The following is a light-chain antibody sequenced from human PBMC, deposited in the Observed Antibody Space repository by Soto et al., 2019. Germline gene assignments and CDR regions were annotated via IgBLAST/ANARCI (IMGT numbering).Light chain of an antibody. CDR1: QYINTR. V-gene: IGKV3-11*01. Sequence: EIVLTQSPATLSSFAGDRATLSFRASQYINTRLAWYQHRPGQAPRLLIYQTSLRAAGIPARFSASGSGTDFTLTISDVQPEDFALYYCHQRQSWPRTFGQGTKVDI. CDR2: QTS. CDR3: HQRQSWPRT. J-gene: IGKJ1*01.